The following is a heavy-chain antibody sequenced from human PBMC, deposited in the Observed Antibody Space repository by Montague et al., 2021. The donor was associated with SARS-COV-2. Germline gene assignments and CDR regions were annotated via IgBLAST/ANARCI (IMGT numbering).Heavy chain of an antibody. V-gene: IGHV4-39*01. CDR1: GASISSRCYY. CDR3: ATLPSSITIFGVVQGYYFDD. J-gene: IGHJ4*02. CDR2: KYYSGST. D-gene: IGHD3-3*01. Sequence: SETLSLTCTVSGASISSRCYYWGWIRQPPGKGLNWIGFKYYSGSTYYNPTLQSPVSVSRDTSKNQFSLKLSSVTDAATAEYYCATLPSSITIFGVVQGYYFDDWGQGTLVTVSS.